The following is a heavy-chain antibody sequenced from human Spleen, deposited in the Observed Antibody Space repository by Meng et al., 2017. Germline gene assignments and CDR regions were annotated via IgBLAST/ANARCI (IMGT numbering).Heavy chain of an antibody. Sequence: GESLKISCAASGFTFSDYSMNWVRQAPGKGLEWVSCISSGGGIIYYADSVKGRFTISRDNAKRSLYLHMNSLRAEDTAVYYCARRGYSYGYYYYGMDVWGQGTTVTVSS. J-gene: IGHJ6*02. CDR1: GFTFSDYS. CDR2: ISSGGGII. V-gene: IGHV3-48*04. CDR3: ARRGYSYGYYYYGMDV. D-gene: IGHD5-18*01.